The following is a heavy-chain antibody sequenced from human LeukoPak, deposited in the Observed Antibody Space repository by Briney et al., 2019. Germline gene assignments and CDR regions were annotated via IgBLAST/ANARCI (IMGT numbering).Heavy chain of an antibody. D-gene: IGHD3-22*01. Sequence: TGGSLRLSCAASGFTFSNYGMHWVRQAPGKGLEWVAVISYDGSNKHYADSVKGRFTLSRDNSKNTLYLQLNSLRAEDTAVYYCAKDYSDSSGYLDYWGQGTLVTVSS. V-gene: IGHV3-30*18. CDR1: GFTFSNYG. J-gene: IGHJ4*02. CDR2: ISYDGSNK. CDR3: AKDYSDSSGYLDY.